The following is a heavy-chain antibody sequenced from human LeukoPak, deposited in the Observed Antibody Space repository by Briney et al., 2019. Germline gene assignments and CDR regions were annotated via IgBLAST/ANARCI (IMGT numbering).Heavy chain of an antibody. V-gene: IGHV3-30*18. CDR2: VSYDGRNK. J-gene: IGHJ4*02. CDR1: GFTFSGYG. D-gene: IGHD3-10*01. CDR3: AKPRGFGELFFDY. Sequence: GGSLRLSCAASGFTFSGYGMHWVRQAPGKGLEWVAVVSYDGRNKYYADSVKGRFTASRDNSKNTLSLQMDSLRPEDTAVYYCAKPRGFGELFFDYWGQGTLVTVSS.